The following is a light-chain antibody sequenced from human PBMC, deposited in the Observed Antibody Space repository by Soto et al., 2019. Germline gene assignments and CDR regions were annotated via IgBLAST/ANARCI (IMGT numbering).Light chain of an antibody. V-gene: IGLV2-14*01. J-gene: IGLJ1*01. CDR1: SSDVGGYNY. CDR2: EVS. CDR3: CSYAGSGTDNYV. Sequence: QSVLTQPASVSGSPGQSITISCTGTSSDVGGYNYVSWYQQHPGKAPKLMIYEVSNRPSGVSNRFSGSKSGNTAFLTISGLQAEDEADYYCCSYAGSGTDNYVFGSGTKLTVL.